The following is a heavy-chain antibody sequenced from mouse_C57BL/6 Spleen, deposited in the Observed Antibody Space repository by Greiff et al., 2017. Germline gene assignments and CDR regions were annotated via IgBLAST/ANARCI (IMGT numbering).Heavy chain of an antibody. D-gene: IGHD1-1*02. CDR3: ARGLWYYFDY. CDR2: ISSGSSTI. CDR1: GFTFSDYG. V-gene: IGHV5-17*01. Sequence: EVQVVESGGGLVKPGGSLKLSCAASGFTFSDYGMHWVRQAPEKGLEWVAYISSGSSTIYYADTVKGRFTISRDNAKNTLFLQMTSLRSEDTAMYYCARGLWYYFDYWGQGTTLTVSS. J-gene: IGHJ2*01.